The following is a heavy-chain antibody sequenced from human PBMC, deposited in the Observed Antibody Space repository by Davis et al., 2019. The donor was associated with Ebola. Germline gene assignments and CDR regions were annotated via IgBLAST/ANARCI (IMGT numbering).Heavy chain of an antibody. V-gene: IGHV3-64D*06. CDR2: INDYGTTT. D-gene: IGHD1-26*01. J-gene: IGHJ3*02. CDR3: VKDRRGTYSFDI. CDR1: GFTFNNYA. Sequence: GESLKISCSASGFTFNNYAMHWVRQAPGRGLDFVSGINDYGTTTHYADSVKGRFTISRDDSKNTLYLQMTSLRAEDTAVYYCVKDRRGTYSFDIWGQGTMVTVS.